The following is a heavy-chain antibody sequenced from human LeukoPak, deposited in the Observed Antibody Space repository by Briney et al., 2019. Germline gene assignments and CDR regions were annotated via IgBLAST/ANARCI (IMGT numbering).Heavy chain of an antibody. V-gene: IGHV4-34*01. CDR1: GGSFSGYY. J-gene: IGHJ6*02. D-gene: IGHD5-18*01. Sequence: PSETLSLTCAVYGGSFSGYYWSWIRQPPGKGLEWIGEINHSGSTNYNSSLKSRVTISVDTSKNQFSLKLSSVTAADTAVYYCARLYSYGYPGGYYYYYGMDVWGQGTTVTVSS. CDR3: ARLYSYGYPGGYYYYYGMDV. CDR2: INHSGST.